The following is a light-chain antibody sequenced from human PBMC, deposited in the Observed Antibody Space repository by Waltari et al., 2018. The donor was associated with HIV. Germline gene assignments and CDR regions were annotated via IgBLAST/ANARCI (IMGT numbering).Light chain of an antibody. CDR2: DND. CDR1: SSNIGKSY. CDR3: GTWDSSLSAMV. Sequence: QSVLTQPPSVSAAPGQKVTISCSGSSSNIGKSYVSWYQQVPETAPKLLIYDNDKRPSVIPDRFSGSKSGTSATLGITGLQTGDEADYYCGTWDSSLSAMVFGGGTKLTVL. J-gene: IGLJ2*01. V-gene: IGLV1-51*01.